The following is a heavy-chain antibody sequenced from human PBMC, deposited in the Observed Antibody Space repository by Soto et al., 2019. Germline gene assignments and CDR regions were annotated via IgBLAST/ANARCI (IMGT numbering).Heavy chain of an antibody. CDR3: ARDRITMVRGVIIYYMDV. J-gene: IGHJ6*03. Sequence: SETLSLTCTVSGGSISSYYWSWIRQPPGKGLEWIGYIYYSGSTNYNPSLKSRVTISVDTSKNQFSLKLSSVTAADTAVYYCARDRITMVRGVIIYYMDVWGKGTTVTVSS. D-gene: IGHD3-10*01. CDR2: IYYSGST. CDR1: GGSISSYY. V-gene: IGHV4-59*01.